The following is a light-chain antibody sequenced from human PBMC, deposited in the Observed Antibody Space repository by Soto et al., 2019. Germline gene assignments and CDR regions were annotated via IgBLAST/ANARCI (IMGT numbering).Light chain of an antibody. Sequence: QSVLTQPASVSGSPGQSITISCTGTSSDVGNYNLVSWYQQHPDKAPKFIIYEVSKRPSGVSDRFSGSKSGNTASLTISGLQAEDEADYYCCSYAGSSSVLFGGGTKLTVL. CDR2: EVS. J-gene: IGLJ2*01. V-gene: IGLV2-23*02. CDR3: CSYAGSSSVL. CDR1: SSDVGNYNL.